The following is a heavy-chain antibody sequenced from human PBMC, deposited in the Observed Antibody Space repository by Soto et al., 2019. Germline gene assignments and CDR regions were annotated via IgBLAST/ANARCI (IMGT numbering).Heavy chain of an antibody. D-gene: IGHD3-22*01. CDR3: AKGYYYDRSGSFDY. V-gene: IGHV3-23*01. CDR1: GFTFSNYA. J-gene: IGHJ4*02. Sequence: EVQLLESGGGLVQPGGSLRLSCAASGFTFSNYAMTWVRQAPGKGLGWVSAISASGGSTYYADSVKGRFTISRDNSKNTLYLQMNSLRAEDTALYYCAKGYYYDRSGSFDYWGQGTLVTVSS. CDR2: ISASGGST.